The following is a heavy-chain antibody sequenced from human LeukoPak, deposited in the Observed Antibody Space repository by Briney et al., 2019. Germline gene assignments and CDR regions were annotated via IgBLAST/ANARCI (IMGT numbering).Heavy chain of an antibody. CDR3: ARDGSGYCSSTSCYWEDYYYYYGMDV. V-gene: IGHV1-18*01. CDR2: ISAYNGNT. J-gene: IGHJ6*02. CDR1: GYTFTSYG. Sequence: ASVKVSCKASGYTFTSYGISWVRQAPGQGLEWMGWISAYNGNTNYAQKLQGRVTMTTDTSTSTAYMELRSLRSDDTAVYYCARDGSGYCSSTSCYWEDYYYYYGMDVWGQGTTVTVSS. D-gene: IGHD2-2*01.